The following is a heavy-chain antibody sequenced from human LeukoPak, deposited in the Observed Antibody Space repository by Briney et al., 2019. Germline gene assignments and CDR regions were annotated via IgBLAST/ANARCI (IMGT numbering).Heavy chain of an antibody. Sequence: PGGSLRLSCAASGFTFSSYAMSWVRQAPGKGLEWVSAISGSGGSTYYADSVKGWFTISRDNSKNTLYLQMNSLRAEDTAVYYCAKDVGSGSYFDYWGQGTLVTVSS. V-gene: IGHV3-23*01. D-gene: IGHD3-10*01. CDR1: GFTFSSYA. CDR2: ISGSGGST. J-gene: IGHJ4*02. CDR3: AKDVGSGSYFDY.